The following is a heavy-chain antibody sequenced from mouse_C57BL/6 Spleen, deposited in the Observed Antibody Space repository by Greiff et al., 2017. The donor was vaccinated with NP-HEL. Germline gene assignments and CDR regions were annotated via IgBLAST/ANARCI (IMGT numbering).Heavy chain of an antibody. CDR1: GYSITSGYY. J-gene: IGHJ2*01. D-gene: IGHD2-4*01. CDR2: ISYDGSN. CDR3: ARNGYDYDRDYFDY. Sequence: EVKLMESGPGLVKPSQSLSLTCSVTGYSITSGYYWNWIRQFPGNKLEWMGYISYDGSNNYNPSLKNRISITRDTSKNQFFLKLNSVTTEDTATYYCARNGYDYDRDYFDYWGQGTTLTVSS. V-gene: IGHV3-6*01.